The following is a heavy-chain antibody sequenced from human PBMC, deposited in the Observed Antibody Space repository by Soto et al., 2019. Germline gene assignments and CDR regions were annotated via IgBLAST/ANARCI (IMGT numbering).Heavy chain of an antibody. CDR1: GVSFSGYY. D-gene: IGHD4-17*01. J-gene: IGHJ6*02. V-gene: IGHV4-34*01. CDR3: AVGDTVTTYYYYGMGV. CDR2: INHSGST. Sequence: PSETLSLTCAVYGVSFSGYYWSWIRKAPGKGLEWIGEINHSGSTNYNPSLKSRVTISVDTSKNQFSLKLSSVTAADTAVYYCAVGDTVTTYYYYGMGVWGQGTTVT.